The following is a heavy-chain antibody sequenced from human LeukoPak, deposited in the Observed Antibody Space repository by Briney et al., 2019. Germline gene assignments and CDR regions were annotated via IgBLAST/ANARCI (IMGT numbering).Heavy chain of an antibody. V-gene: IGHV5-51*01. Sequence: GALLLPCLGSGHLSTSYWLGWRRHMPGAGLEGLGSSYPGNSDTRYNPSSQSHLTITADEYLSTAYLQSSSLKASDTAMYYCARRGLSGYSNYYMDVWGKGTTVTVSS. D-gene: IGHD6-25*01. CDR2: SYPGNSDT. CDR1: GHLSTSYW. J-gene: IGHJ6*03. CDR3: ARRGLSGYSNYYMDV.